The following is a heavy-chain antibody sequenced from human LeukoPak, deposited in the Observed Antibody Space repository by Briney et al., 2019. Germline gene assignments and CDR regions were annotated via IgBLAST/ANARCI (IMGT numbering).Heavy chain of an antibody. J-gene: IGHJ4*02. CDR1: GFTFSSYS. CDR2: ISTSTSTI. Sequence: GGSLRLSCAASGFTFSSYSMKWVRQAPGKGLEWISYISTSTSTIYYADSVKGRFTISRDNAKNSLYLQMNSLRAEDTAVYYCVRVPDWKGDYWGQGTLVTVSS. CDR3: VRVPDWKGDY. D-gene: IGHD1-1*01. V-gene: IGHV3-48*01.